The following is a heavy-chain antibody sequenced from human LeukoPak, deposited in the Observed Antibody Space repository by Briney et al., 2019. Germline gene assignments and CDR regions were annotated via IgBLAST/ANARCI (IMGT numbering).Heavy chain of an antibody. V-gene: IGHV3-11*04. D-gene: IGHD4/OR15-4a*01. CDR2: ITSSGTTT. CDR1: GFTFIDYF. J-gene: IGHJ4*02. CDR3: ERGDEGDTKVLRGGYFDY. Sequence: GGSLRLSCAASGFTFIDYFITWIRQAPGKGLEYISFITSSGTTTYYADSLKGRFTISRDNAKNSLYLQMDSLRAEDTAVYYCERGDEGDTKVLRGGYFDYWGQGTLVTVSS.